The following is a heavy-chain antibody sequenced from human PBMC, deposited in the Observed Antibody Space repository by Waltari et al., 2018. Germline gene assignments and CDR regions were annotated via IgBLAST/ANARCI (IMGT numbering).Heavy chain of an antibody. CDR3: AKGGGWLQDY. J-gene: IGHJ4*02. CDR2: INREGSTT. CDR1: GFTFSSYW. Sequence: EVQLVESGGGLAQPGGSLRLSCVASGFTFSSYWMHWVRQAPGKGLVWVELINREGSTTNYADSVKGRFTISRDNAKNTLYLQMNSLRAEDTAVYYCAKGGGWLQDYWGQGTLVTVSS. V-gene: IGHV3-74*01. D-gene: IGHD5-12*01.